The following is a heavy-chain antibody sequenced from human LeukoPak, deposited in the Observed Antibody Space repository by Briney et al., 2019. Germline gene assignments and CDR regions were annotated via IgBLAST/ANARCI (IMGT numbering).Heavy chain of an antibody. CDR1: GYTFTSYA. V-gene: IGHV7-4-1*02. J-gene: IGHJ5*02. D-gene: IGHD4-23*01. Sequence: ASVKVSCKASGYTFTSYAMNWVRQAPGQGLEWMGWINTNTGNPTYAQGFTGRFVFSLDTSVSTAYLQISSLKAEDTAAYYCARDQYDYGGNPNWFDPWGQGTLVTVSS. CDR3: ARDQYDYGGNPNWFDP. CDR2: INTNTGNP.